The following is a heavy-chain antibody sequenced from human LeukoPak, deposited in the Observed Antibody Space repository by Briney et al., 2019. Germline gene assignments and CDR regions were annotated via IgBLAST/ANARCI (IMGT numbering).Heavy chain of an antibody. CDR1: GFTVSSNS. D-gene: IGHD4/OR15-4a*01. CDR2: IYSGST. J-gene: IGHJ4*02. Sequence: GGSLRLSCTVSGFTVSSNSMSWVRQAPGKGLEWVSFIYSGSTHYSDSVKGRFTISRDNSKNTLYLQMNGLRAEDTAVYYCARRAGAYSHPYDYWGQGTLVTVSS. CDR3: ARRAGAYSHPYDY. V-gene: IGHV3-53*01.